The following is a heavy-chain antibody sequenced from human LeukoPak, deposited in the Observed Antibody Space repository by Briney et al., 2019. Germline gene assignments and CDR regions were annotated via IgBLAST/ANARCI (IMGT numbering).Heavy chain of an antibody. D-gene: IGHD3-16*01. CDR3: ARDQSGFGGHNNDAFDI. J-gene: IGHJ3*02. Sequence: SETLSLTCTVSGGSISNYYWNWIRQPAGKGLEWVGRVYASGSTRYNPSFNSRVTMSAETSKNQVSLKMTSVTAADTAVYFCARDQSGFGGHNNDAFDIWGQGTMVTVSS. CDR1: GGSISNYY. V-gene: IGHV4-4*07. CDR2: VYASGST.